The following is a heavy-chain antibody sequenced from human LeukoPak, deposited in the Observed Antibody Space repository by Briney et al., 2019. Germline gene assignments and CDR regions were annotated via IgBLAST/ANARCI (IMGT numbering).Heavy chain of an antibody. CDR2: IYYSGST. CDR3: ARRPYYYDSSGWEYYFDY. J-gene: IGHJ4*02. CDR1: GGSISTSSYY. D-gene: IGHD3-22*01. V-gene: IGHV4-39*07. Sequence: PSETLSLTCTVSGGSISTSSYYWDWIRQPPGKGLEWIGSIYYSGSTSYNPSVKSRITISADTSKNQFSLKLSSVTAADTAVYYCARRPYYYDSSGWEYYFDYWGQGTLVTVSS.